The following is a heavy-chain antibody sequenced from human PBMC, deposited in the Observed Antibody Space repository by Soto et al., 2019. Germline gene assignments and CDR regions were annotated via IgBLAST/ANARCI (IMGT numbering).Heavy chain of an antibody. CDR3: ARDLYSTLSNCRFDP. V-gene: IGHV4-61*01. D-gene: IGHD6-13*01. CDR1: GGSVSSVSYY. CDR2: IYYSGST. Sequence: QVQLQESGPGLVKTSETLSLTCTVSGGSVSSVSYYWSWIRQPPGKGLECIGYIYYSGSTNYNPSPNSRVTISLDTSKNQFSLKLSSVTAADTAVYYCARDLYSTLSNCRFDPWGQGTLVTVSS. J-gene: IGHJ5*02.